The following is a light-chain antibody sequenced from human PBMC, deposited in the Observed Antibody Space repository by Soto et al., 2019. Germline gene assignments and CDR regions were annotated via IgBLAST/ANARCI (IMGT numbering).Light chain of an antibody. CDR1: QSVNSN. J-gene: IGKJ4*01. Sequence: EIVLTQSPGTLSLSPGESATLSCRASQSVNSNLAFYHQKPGQAPRLLIYGASTRATDIPARFSGSGSGTEFTLTVSSLQSEDFAVYSCQQYNSWPLTFGGGTKVDI. CDR3: QQYNSWPLT. CDR2: GAS. V-gene: IGKV3-15*01.